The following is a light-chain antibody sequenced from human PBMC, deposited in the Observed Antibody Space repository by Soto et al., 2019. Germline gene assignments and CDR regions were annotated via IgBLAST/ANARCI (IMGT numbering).Light chain of an antibody. CDR2: ATS. CDR3: QQYDDSARYK. Sequence: EIVLTQSPGTLSLSPGERATLSCRASQSINTRYSAWYQQKPGQPPRLLIYATSSRAPGIPDRFSGSGSRTDFTLTISRLEPEDFAVYYCQQYDDSARYKFGQGTNLDIK. V-gene: IGKV3-20*01. CDR1: QSINTRY. J-gene: IGKJ2*01.